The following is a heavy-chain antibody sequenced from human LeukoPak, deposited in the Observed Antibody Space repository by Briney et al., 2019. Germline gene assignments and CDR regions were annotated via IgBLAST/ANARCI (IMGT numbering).Heavy chain of an antibody. CDR2: INPNSGGT. D-gene: IGHD2-15*01. Sequence: ASVKVSCKASGCTFTGYYMHWVRQAPGQGLEWMGWINPNSGGTNYAQKFQGRVTMTRDTSISTAYMELSRLRSDDTAVYYCARAFYCSGGSCYPNDAFDIWGQGTMVTVSS. CDR3: ARAFYCSGGSCYPNDAFDI. J-gene: IGHJ3*02. V-gene: IGHV1-2*02. CDR1: GCTFTGYY.